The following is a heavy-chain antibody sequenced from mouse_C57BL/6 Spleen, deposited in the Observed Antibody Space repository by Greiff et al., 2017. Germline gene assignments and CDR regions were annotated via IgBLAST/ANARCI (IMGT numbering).Heavy chain of an antibody. J-gene: IGHJ3*01. CDR1: GFTFSSYG. Sequence: VQLKESGGDLVKPGGSLKLSCAASGFTFSSYGMSWVRQTPDKRLEWVATISSGGSYTYYPDSVKGRFTISRDNAKNTLYLQMSSLKSEDTAMYYCARPDDYGGFAYWGQGTLVTVSA. V-gene: IGHV5-6*01. CDR3: ARPDDYGGFAY. CDR2: ISSGGSYT. D-gene: IGHD2-4*01.